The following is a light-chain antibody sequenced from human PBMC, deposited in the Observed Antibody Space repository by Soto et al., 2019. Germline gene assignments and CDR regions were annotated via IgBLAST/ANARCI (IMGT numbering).Light chain of an antibody. J-gene: IGKJ1*01. CDR3: QQRYNWPWT. Sequence: EIVLTQSPATLSLSPGERATLSCRASQSVSGYLTWYQQEPGQAPRLLIYAASNRAIGIPARFSGSGSGTDFTLTISSLEPEDFAIYFCQQRYNWPWTFGQGTKVDIK. CDR1: QSVSGY. CDR2: AAS. V-gene: IGKV3-11*01.